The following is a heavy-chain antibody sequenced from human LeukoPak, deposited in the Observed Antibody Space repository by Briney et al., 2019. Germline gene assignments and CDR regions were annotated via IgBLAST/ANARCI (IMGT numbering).Heavy chain of an antibody. CDR3: ARRMRLQFRGLYYYYGMDV. CDR1: GFTFSSYE. V-gene: IGHV3-48*03. D-gene: IGHD5-24*01. J-gene: IGHJ6*02. Sequence: HAGGSLRLSCAASGFTFSSYEMNWVRQAPGKGLEWVSYISSSGSTIYYADSVKGRFTISRDNAKNSLYLQMNSLRAEDTAVYYCARRMRLQFRGLYYYYGMDVWDQGTTVTVSS. CDR2: ISSSGSTI.